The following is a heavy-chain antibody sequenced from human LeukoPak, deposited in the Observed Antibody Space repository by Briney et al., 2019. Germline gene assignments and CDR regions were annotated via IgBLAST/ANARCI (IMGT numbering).Heavy chain of an antibody. CDR2: ISSSSSYI. Sequence: PGGTLRLSCAASGFTFSSYGMSWVRQAPGKGLEWVSSISSSSSYIYYADSVKGRFTISRDNAKNSLYLQMNSLRAEDTAVYYCARQGTYDGYTSPYYFDYWGQGTLVTVSS. CDR1: GFTFSSYG. D-gene: IGHD5-24*01. CDR3: ARQGTYDGYTSPYYFDY. V-gene: IGHV3-21*01. J-gene: IGHJ4*02.